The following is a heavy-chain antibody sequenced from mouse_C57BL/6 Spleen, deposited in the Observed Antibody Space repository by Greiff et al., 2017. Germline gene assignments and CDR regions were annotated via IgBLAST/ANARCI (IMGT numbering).Heavy chain of an antibody. CDR1: GYTFTSYW. D-gene: IGHD1-1*01. CDR3: ARDGRSYVFAY. V-gene: IGHV1-64*01. J-gene: IGHJ3*01. CDR2: IHPNSGST. Sequence: QVQLQQSGAELVKPGASVKLSCKASGYTFTSYWMHWVKQRPGQGLEWIGMIHPNSGSTNYNEKFKSKATLTVDKSSSTAYMQLSSLTSEDSAVYYCARDGRSYVFAYWGQGTLVTVSA.